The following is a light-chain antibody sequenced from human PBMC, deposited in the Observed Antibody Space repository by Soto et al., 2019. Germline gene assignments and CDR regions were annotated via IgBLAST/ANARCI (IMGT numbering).Light chain of an antibody. CDR3: QQSYSSTWA. CDR1: KSINHN. J-gene: IGKJ1*01. CDR2: AAS. Sequence: DIQKTQSPSSLSASVGDRVTITCRAIKSINHNLSWYRHKPGKAPRLLMDAASRMQRGVPSRFSGSGSWTEFTLSIYSLQPDDFATYYCQQSYSSTWAFGQGTRL. V-gene: IGKV1-39*01.